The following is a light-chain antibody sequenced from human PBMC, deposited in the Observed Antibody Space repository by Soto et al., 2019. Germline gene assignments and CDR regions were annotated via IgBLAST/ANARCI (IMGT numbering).Light chain of an antibody. CDR3: SSYTRSGVYV. Sequence: QSALTQPASVSGSPGQSITISCTGTSSDVGGYNAVSWYQQHPGRAPKLMIYDVSNRPSGISNRFSGSKSGSTASLTISGLQAEDDADYYYSSYTRSGVYVFGAGTKVTVL. CDR1: SSDVGGYNA. V-gene: IGLV2-14*01. J-gene: IGLJ1*01. CDR2: DVS.